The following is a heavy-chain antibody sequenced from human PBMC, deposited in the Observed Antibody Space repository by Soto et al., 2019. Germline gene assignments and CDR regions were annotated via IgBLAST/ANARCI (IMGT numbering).Heavy chain of an antibody. CDR1: GFTFSSYG. V-gene: IGHV3-33*01. CDR2: IWYDGSNK. CDR3: ARGGSSSHPAGQMRGFDY. J-gene: IGHJ4*02. Sequence: QVQLVESGGGVVQPGRSLRLSCAASGFTFSSYGMHWVRQAPGKGLEWVAVIWYDGSNKYYADSVKGRFTISRDNSKNTLYLQMNSLRAEDTAVYYCARGGSSSHPAGQMRGFDYWGQGTLVTVSS. D-gene: IGHD6-13*01.